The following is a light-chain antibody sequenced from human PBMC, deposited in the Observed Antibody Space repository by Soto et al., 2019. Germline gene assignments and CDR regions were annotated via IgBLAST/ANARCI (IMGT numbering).Light chain of an antibody. CDR2: AAS. J-gene: IGKJ1*01. Sequence: AIRMTQSPSSFSASTGDRVTITCRASQGISSYLAWYQQKPGKAPKLLIYAASTLQSGFPSRFSGSGSGTDFTLTISCLQSEYFATYYCQQYYSYPRTFGQGTKVEIK. CDR1: QGISSY. CDR3: QQYYSYPRT. V-gene: IGKV1-8*01.